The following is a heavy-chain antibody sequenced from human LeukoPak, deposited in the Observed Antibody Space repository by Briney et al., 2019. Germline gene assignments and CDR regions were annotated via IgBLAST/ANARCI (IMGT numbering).Heavy chain of an antibody. J-gene: IGHJ6*03. CDR3: ATLGWNRYYHYYMDV. Sequence: GGSLRLSCAASGFTVSSNYMSWVRQAPGKGLEWVSVIYSGGSTYYADSVKGRFTISRDNSKNTLYLQMNSLRAEDTAVYYCATLGWNRYYHYYMDVWGKGTTVTVSS. CDR1: GFTVSSNY. CDR2: IYSGGST. V-gene: IGHV3-66*02. D-gene: IGHD1-1*01.